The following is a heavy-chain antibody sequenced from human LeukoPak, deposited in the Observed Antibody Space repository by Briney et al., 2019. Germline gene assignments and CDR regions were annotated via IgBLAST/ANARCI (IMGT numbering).Heavy chain of an antibody. CDR1: GYTFSTYD. CDR2: MNPNSANT. CDR3: ARAIRYQLLSDY. D-gene: IGHD2-2*01. Sequence: EASVKVSCKTSGYTFSTYDINLLRQAAGQGLEWMGWMNPNSANTGFAQKFQGRAAITRDTSTATAYLELSSLTSEDTAVYYCARAIRYQLLSDYWGQGTLVTVSS. V-gene: IGHV1-8*03. J-gene: IGHJ4*02.